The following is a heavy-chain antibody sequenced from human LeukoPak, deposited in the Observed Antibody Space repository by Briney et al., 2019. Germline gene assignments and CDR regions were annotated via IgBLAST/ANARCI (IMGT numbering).Heavy chain of an antibody. V-gene: IGHV5-51*01. Sequence: GESLKISCKVSGYPFTSSYIAWVRQMPGKGLEWMGIIYPDAPDTKYSPSFQGRVTISVDKSIRTAFLQWSSLKASDTAIYYCAXXXXTXXYDRSGHDAMDVWGQGTTVTVSS. J-gene: IGHJ6*02. CDR1: GYPFTSSY. CDR3: AXXXXTXXYDRSGHDAMDV. CDR2: IYPDAPDT. D-gene: IGHD3-22*01.